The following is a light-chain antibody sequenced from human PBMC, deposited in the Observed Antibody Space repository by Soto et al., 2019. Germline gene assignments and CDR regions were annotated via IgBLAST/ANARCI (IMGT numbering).Light chain of an antibody. Sequence: VLTQPPSASGTPGQRVTISCSGSSSNIGSNTANWYQQLPGTAPKLLIYSNNQRPSGVPDRFSGSKSGTSASQAISGLQSEDEADYYCAAWDDSLNGYVFGTGTKVTVL. CDR2: SNN. CDR3: AAWDDSLNGYV. CDR1: SSNIGSNT. V-gene: IGLV1-44*01. J-gene: IGLJ1*01.